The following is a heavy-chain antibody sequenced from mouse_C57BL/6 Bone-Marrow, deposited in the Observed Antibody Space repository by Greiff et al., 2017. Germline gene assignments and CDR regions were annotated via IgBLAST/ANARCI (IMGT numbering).Heavy chain of an antibody. V-gene: IGHV14-4*01. CDR1: GFNIKDDY. D-gene: IGHD2-4*01. Sequence: EVQLMESGAELVRPGASVKLSCTASGFNIKDDYMHWVKQRPEQGLEWIGWIDPENGDTEYASKFQGKATITADTSSNTAYLQLSSLTSEDTAVYYCTTDDYESYWYFDVWGTGTTVTVSS. J-gene: IGHJ1*03. CDR3: TTDDYESYWYFDV. CDR2: IDPENGDT.